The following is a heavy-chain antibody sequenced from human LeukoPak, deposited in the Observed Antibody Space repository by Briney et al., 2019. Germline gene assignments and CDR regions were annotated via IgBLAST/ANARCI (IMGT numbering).Heavy chain of an antibody. J-gene: IGHJ3*02. D-gene: IGHD3-10*01. CDR1: GGSVTGHY. Sequence: PSETLSLTCTVSGGSVTGHYWSWIRQPAGKGREWIGRMHTSGRTNYNPSLKSRVTTSVDTSKNQFSLKLSSVTAADTAVYYCAREDYGSGMRGAFHIWGQGTMVTVSS. CDR3: AREDYGSGMRGAFHI. V-gene: IGHV4-4*07. CDR2: MHTSGRT.